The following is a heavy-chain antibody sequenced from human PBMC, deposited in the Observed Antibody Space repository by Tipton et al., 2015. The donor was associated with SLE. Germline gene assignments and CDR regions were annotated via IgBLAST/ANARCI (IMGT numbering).Heavy chain of an antibody. J-gene: IGHJ4*02. D-gene: IGHD1-26*01. CDR1: GFIVSSNY. CDR3: ASGWDLFFDY. V-gene: IGHV3-7*01. Sequence: SLRLSCAASGFIVSSNYMSWVRQAPGKGLEWVANIKQDGSEKYYVDSVKGRFTISRDNAKNSLYLQMNSLRAEDTAVYYCASGWDLFFDYWGQGTLVTVSS. CDR2: IKQDGSEK.